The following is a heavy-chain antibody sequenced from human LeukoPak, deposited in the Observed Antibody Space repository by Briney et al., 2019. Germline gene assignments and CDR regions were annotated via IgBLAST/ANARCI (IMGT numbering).Heavy chain of an antibody. CDR2: INAGNGNT. Sequence: ASVNVSCTASGYTFTSYAMHWVRQAPGQRLEWMGWINAGNGNTKYSQKLQGRVTITRDTSASTAYMELSSLRSEDTAVYYCARDPRSGKLATIMGYYYYYGMDVWGQGTTVTVSS. CDR3: ARDPRSGKLATIMGYYYYYGMDV. D-gene: IGHD5-12*01. J-gene: IGHJ6*02. CDR1: GYTFTSYA. V-gene: IGHV1-3*01.